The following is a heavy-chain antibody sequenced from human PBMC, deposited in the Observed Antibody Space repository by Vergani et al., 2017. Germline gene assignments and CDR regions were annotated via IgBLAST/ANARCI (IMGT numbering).Heavy chain of an antibody. Sequence: EVQLVESGGGLVQPGGSLRLSCAASGFTFSSYWMSWVRQAPGKGLEWVANIKQDGSEKYYVDSVKGRFTISRDNAKNSLYLQMNSLRAEDTAVYYCARLGYCSSTSCYREHYYYYYYMDVWGKGTTVTVSS. J-gene: IGHJ6*03. CDR1: GFTFSSYW. V-gene: IGHV3-7*01. CDR3: ARLGYCSSTSCYREHYYYYYYMDV. CDR2: IKQDGSEK. D-gene: IGHD2-2*02.